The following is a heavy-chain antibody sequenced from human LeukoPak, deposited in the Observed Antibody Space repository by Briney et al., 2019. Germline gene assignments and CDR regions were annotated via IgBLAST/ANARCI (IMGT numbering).Heavy chain of an antibody. CDR2: INHSGST. D-gene: IGHD6-25*01. CDR3: ARDAYSSANWFDP. V-gene: IGHV4-34*01. CDR1: GGSFSGYY. J-gene: IGHJ5*02. Sequence: PSETLSLTCAVYGGSFSGYYWSWIRQPPGKGLEWIGEINHSGSTNYNPSLKSRVTISVDTSKNQSSLKLSSVTAADTAVYYCARDAYSSANWFDPWGQGTLVTVSS.